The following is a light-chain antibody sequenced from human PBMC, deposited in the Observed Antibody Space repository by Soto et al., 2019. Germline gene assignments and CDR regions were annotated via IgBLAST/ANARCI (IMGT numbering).Light chain of an antibody. CDR1: SVHSSYT. CDR3: QTWGTGIEV. J-gene: IGLJ3*02. CDR2: LNSDGSH. V-gene: IGLV4-69*01. Sequence: QLVLTQSPSASASLGASVKLTCTLSSVHSSYTIAWHQQQPEQGPRYLMTLNSDGSHSKGDGIPDRFSGSSSGAERYLSISSLQSEDEADYYCQTWGTGIEVFGGGTQLTVL.